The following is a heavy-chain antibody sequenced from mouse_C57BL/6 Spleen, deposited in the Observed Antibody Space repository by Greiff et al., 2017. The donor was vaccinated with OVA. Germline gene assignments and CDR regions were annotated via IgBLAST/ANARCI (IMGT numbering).Heavy chain of an antibody. CDR3: ARESSYPSWYFDV. CDR1: GYSITSGYY. Sequence: ESGPGLVKPSQSLSLTCSVTGYSITSGYYWNWIRQFPGNKLEWMGYISYDGSNNYNPSLKNRISITRDPSKNQFFLKLNSVTTEDTATYYCARESSYPSWYFDVWGTGTTVTVSS. D-gene: IGHD1-1*01. J-gene: IGHJ1*03. CDR2: ISYDGSN. V-gene: IGHV3-6*01.